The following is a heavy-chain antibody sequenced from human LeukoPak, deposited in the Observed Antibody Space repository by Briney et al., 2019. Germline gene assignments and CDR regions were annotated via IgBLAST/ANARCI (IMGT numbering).Heavy chain of an antibody. Sequence: GGSLRLSCAASGFTFSSYGMHWVRQAPGKGLEWVAVISYGGSNKYYADSVKGRFTISRDNSKNTLYLQMNSLRAEDTAVYYCAKATDYYGMDVWGQGTTVTVSS. J-gene: IGHJ6*02. CDR1: GFTFSSYG. CDR2: ISYGGSNK. D-gene: IGHD4-11*01. CDR3: AKATDYYGMDV. V-gene: IGHV3-30*18.